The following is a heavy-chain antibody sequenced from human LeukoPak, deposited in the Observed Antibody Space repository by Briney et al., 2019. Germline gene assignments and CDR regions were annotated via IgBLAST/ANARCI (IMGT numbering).Heavy chain of an antibody. V-gene: IGHV3-74*01. J-gene: IGHJ5*01. D-gene: IGHD5-24*01. CDR2: INTNGNSA. CDR1: GFKFSSYW. Sequence: GGSLRLSCAVSGFKFSSYWMNWVRQVHGKGMMWDAHINTNGNSANYADSVKGRFTISTDNAKRTLSLQMNSMRAEDTAIYYCVRDNAYTFDCWGQRTLVTASS. CDR3: VRDNAYTFDC.